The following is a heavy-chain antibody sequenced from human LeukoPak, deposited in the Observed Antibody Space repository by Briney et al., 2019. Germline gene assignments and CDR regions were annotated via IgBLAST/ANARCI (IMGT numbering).Heavy chain of an antibody. CDR3: ARVNSYGPDY. J-gene: IGHJ4*02. V-gene: IGHV4-39*07. CDR1: GGSIRFSSYY. CDR2: IYYNGNT. Sequence: SETLSLTCTVSGGSIRFSSYYWGWIRQPPGKGLEWIGSIYYNGNTYYNPSLKSRVTISVDTSKNQFSLKLSSVTAADTAVYYCARVNSYGPDYWGQGTLVTVSS. D-gene: IGHD5-18*01.